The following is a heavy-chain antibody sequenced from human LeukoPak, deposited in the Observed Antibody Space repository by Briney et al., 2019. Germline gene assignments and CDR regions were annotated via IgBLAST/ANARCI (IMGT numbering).Heavy chain of an antibody. CDR2: INPNSGGT. D-gene: IGHD3-10*01. CDR3: ATVESHYNYYGSGSIDY. J-gene: IGHJ4*02. Sequence: GASVKVSCKASGYTFTGYYMHWVRQAPGQGLEWMGWINPNSGGTNYAQKFQGRVTMTEDTSTDTAYMELSSLRSEDTAVYYCATVESHYNYYGSGSIDYWGQGTLVTVSS. CDR1: GYTFTGYY. V-gene: IGHV1-2*02.